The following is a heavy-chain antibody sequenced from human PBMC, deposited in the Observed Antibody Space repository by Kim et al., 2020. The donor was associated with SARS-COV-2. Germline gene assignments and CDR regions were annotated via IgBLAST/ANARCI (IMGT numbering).Heavy chain of an antibody. V-gene: IGHV3-30*18. CDR1: GFTFSSYG. J-gene: IGHJ4*02. CDR2: ISYDGSNK. Sequence: GGSLRLSCAASGFTFSSYGMHWVRQAPGKGLEWVAVISYDGSNKYYADSVKGRFTISRDNSKNTLYVQMNSLRAEDTAVYYCAKSRYSSGWYEAPGDYWGQGTLVTVSS. CDR3: AKSRYSSGWYEAPGDY. D-gene: IGHD6-19*01.